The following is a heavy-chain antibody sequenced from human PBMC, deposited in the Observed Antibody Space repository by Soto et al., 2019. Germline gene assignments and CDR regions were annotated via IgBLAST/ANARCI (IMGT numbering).Heavy chain of an antibody. CDR3: ARSGYSYGPNPLLY. CDR1: GGSISSSNW. D-gene: IGHD5-18*01. V-gene: IGHV4-4*02. Sequence: SETLSLTCTVSGGSISSSNWWSWVRQPPGKGLEWIGEIYHSGSTNYNPSLKSRVTISVDTSKNQFSLKLSSVTAADTAVYYCARSGYSYGPNPLLYWGQGTLVTSPQ. J-gene: IGHJ4*02. CDR2: IYHSGST.